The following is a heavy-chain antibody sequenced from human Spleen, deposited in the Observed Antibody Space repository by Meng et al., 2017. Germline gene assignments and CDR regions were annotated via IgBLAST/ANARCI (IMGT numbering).Heavy chain of an antibody. CDR3: AKDHGWFGELQDAFDI. CDR2: ISGSGGST. V-gene: IGHV3-23*01. J-gene: IGHJ3*02. CDR1: GFTFSSYA. D-gene: IGHD3-10*01. Sequence: GESLKISCAASGFTFSSYAMSWVRQGPGKGLEWVSAISGSGGSTYYADSAKGRFSISRDNSRNTLYLQMNSLRAEDTAVYYCAKDHGWFGELQDAFDIWGQGTMVTVSS.